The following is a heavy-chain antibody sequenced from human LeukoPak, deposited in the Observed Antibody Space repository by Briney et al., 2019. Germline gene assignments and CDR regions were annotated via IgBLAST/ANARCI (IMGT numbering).Heavy chain of an antibody. CDR3: ARRDGESRYYFDY. Sequence: PGGSLRLSCAASGFTFSSYEMNWVRQAPGMGLVWVSHITSGGGTIYYADSVKGRFTISRDNAMRSLYLQMNSLRAEDTAVYYCARRDGESRYYFDYWGQGTLVTVSS. CDR1: GFTFSSYE. D-gene: IGHD4-17*01. CDR2: ITSGGGTI. V-gene: IGHV3-48*03. J-gene: IGHJ4*02.